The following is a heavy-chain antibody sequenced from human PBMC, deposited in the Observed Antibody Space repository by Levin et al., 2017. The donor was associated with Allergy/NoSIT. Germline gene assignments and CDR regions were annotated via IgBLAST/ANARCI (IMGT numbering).Heavy chain of an antibody. D-gene: IGHD1-26*01. V-gene: IGHV4-59*08. CDR3: ASLTGSISMSYLDY. CDR1: GGSMTSYY. CDR2: IFHNGKT. J-gene: IGHJ4*02. Sequence: PSETLSLTCTVSGGSMTSYYWSWIRQPPGKGLEWIGYIFHNGKTNYNPSLKGRVTMSLDTPKNQFSLKLTSVTAADTAVYYCASLTGSISMSYLDYWGQGTLVTVSS.